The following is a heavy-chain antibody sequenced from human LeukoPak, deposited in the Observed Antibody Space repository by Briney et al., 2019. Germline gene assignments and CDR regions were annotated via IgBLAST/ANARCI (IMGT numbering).Heavy chain of an antibody. V-gene: IGHV1-46*01. CDR1: GYTFTSYY. D-gene: IGHD3-22*01. Sequence: ASVKVSCKASGYTFTSYYMHWVRQAPGQGLEWMGIINPSGGSTSYAQKFQGRVTMTRDTSTSTVYMELSSLRSEDTAAYYCARVGSSGYYFDYWGQGTLVTVSS. CDR2: INPSGGST. J-gene: IGHJ4*02. CDR3: ARVGSSGYYFDY.